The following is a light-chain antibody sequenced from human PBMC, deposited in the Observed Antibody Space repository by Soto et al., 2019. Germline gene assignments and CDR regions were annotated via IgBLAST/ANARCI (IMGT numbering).Light chain of an antibody. CDR2: DVN. V-gene: IGLV2-14*03. Sequence: QSALTQPASVSGSPGQSITIYCTGTSSDIGAFTFVSWYQQHPGKVPKLMIFDVNHRPSGVSDRFSGSKSGNTASLTISGLQAEDEGDYYCSSYTSSSTHVFGSGTKLTVL. CDR3: SSYTSSSTHV. CDR1: SSDIGAFTF. J-gene: IGLJ1*01.